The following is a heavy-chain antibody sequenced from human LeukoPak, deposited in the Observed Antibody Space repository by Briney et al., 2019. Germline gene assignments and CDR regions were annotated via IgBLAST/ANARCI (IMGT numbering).Heavy chain of an antibody. CDR3: ASPMAWAHNRRDSDY. D-gene: IGHD5-24*01. J-gene: IGHJ4*02. Sequence: SSETLSLTCTVSGGSISSSSYYWGWIRQPPGKGLEWIGSIYYSGSAYYNPSLKGRVSISVDTSKNQFSLKLRSVTAADTAVYYCASPMAWAHNRRDSDYWGLGTLVTVSS. CDR1: GGSISSSSYY. V-gene: IGHV4-39*07. CDR2: IYYSGSA.